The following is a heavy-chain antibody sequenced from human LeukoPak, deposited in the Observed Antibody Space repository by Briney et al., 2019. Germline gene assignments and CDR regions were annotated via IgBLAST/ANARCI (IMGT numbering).Heavy chain of an antibody. J-gene: IGHJ6*03. D-gene: IGHD6-6*01. CDR1: EFTFSSFA. V-gene: IGHV3-23*01. CDR3: AKPTIPARPFLTYLYYYLDV. Sequence: GGSLRLSCAASEFTFSSFAMSWVRQAPGGGLERISSISGPGDKTHYTDSVKGRFTISRDNSKNTLYLYMNTLRAADTAVYYCAKPTIPARPFLTYLYYYLDVWGEGATVIVSS. CDR2: ISGPGDKT.